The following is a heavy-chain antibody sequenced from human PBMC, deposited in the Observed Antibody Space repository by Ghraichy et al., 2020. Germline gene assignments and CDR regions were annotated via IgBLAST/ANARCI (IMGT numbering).Heavy chain of an antibody. J-gene: IGHJ6*02. CDR3: AREKAASSGYYFYYYGMDV. V-gene: IGHV3-7*01. CDR2: IRQDGSEK. CDR1: GFTFSMYL. Sequence: GGSLRLSCAASGFTFSMYLMSWVRQAPGKGLEWVANIRQDGSEKYYVDSVKGRFTISRDNAKNSLYLQMNSLRAEDTAMYYCAREKAASSGYYFYYYGMDVWGQGTTVTVSS. D-gene: IGHD3-22*01.